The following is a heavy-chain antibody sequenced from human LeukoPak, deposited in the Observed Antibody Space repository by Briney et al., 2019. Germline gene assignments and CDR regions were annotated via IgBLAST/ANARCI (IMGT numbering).Heavy chain of an antibody. CDR1: GFTFSSYS. Sequence: PGGSLRLSCAASGFTFSSYSMNWVRQARGKGLEWVSSISSSSSYIYYADSVKGRFTISRDNSKNTLYLQMSSLRAEDTAAYYCAKDDREIVATRSHFDYWGQGTLVTVSS. CDR2: ISSSSSYI. J-gene: IGHJ4*02. V-gene: IGHV3-21*01. CDR3: AKDDREIVATRSHFDY. D-gene: IGHD5-12*01.